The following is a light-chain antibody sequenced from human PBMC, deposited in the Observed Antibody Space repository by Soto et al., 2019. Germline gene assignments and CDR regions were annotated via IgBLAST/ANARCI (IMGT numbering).Light chain of an antibody. Sequence: QSVLTQPPSVSAAPGQKVTISCSGIGDNYVSWYQHLPGAAPKLLIYDNDKRPSGIPGRFSGSKSGTSATLGITGLQTGDEADYYCGTWDSSLSVWVFGGGTKLTVL. CDR2: DND. CDR3: GTWDSSLSVWV. V-gene: IGLV1-51*01. J-gene: IGLJ3*02. CDR1: GDNY.